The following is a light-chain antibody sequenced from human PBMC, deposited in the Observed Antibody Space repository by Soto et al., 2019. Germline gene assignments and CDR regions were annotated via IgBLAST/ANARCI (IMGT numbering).Light chain of an antibody. CDR3: HKSNNYFT. V-gene: IGKV1-9*01. J-gene: IGKJ3*01. Sequence: ILLTQSPSSLCASVGDRVTITCRASQGLNTNLAWYQQRPGKAPKLLIYAASTLQKGVPSRFSGNGSETDFTLTISSLQPEDFATYYCHKSNNYFTFGPGTKVYI. CDR2: AAS. CDR1: QGLNTN.